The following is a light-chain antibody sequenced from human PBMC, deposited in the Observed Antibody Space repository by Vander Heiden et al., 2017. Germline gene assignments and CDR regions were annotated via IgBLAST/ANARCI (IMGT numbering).Light chain of an antibody. J-gene: IGLJ3*02. CDR1: SGHSSCS. V-gene: IGLV4-60*03. CDR3: ETWDSNTHV. CDR2: LEGSGSY. Sequence: QPVLSQSSSASASLGSSVKLTCTLSSGHSSCSILCHQQQPGKAPRYLMKLEGSGSYNWGSGVPDRFSGSSSGADRYLTISIPQSVDEADYYCETWDSNTHVFGGGTKLTVL.